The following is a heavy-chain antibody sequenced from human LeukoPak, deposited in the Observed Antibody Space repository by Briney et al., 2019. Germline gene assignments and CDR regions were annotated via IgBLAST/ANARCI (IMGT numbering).Heavy chain of an antibody. V-gene: IGHV3-23*01. Sequence: GGSLRLSCAASGFTFSSYAMSWVRQAPGKGLEWVSAISGSGGSTYYADSVKGRFTISRDNSKNTLYLQMNSLRAEDTAVYYCAKDPGLLWFGELRGGPNWFDPWGQGTLVTVSS. CDR2: ISGSGGST. CDR3: AKDPGLLWFGELRGGPNWFDP. CDR1: GFTFSSYA. J-gene: IGHJ5*02. D-gene: IGHD3-10*01.